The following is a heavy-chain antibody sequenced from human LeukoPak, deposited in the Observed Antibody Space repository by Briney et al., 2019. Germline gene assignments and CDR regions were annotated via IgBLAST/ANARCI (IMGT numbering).Heavy chain of an antibody. J-gene: IGHJ4*02. CDR3: ASSDPATSFDY. CDR1: GGSISSFY. CDR2: IYYSGST. V-gene: IGHV4-39*01. Sequence: SETLSLTCTVSGGSISSFYWGWIRQPPGKGLEWIGSIYYSGSTYYNPSLKSRVTISVDTSKNQFSLRLSPVTAADTAVYYCASSDPATSFDYWGQGTLVTVSS. D-gene: IGHD3-10*01.